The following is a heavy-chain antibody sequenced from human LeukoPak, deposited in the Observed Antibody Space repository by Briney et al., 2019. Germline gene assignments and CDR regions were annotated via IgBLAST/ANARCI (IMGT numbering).Heavy chain of an antibody. CDR3: AKDHLPGIVVADRDY. D-gene: IGHD6-19*01. CDR2: ISYDGSTK. V-gene: IGHV3-30*04. J-gene: IGHJ4*02. Sequence: GGSLRLSCAASGFTFSSYAIHWVRQAPGKGLEWVAVISYDGSTKYNADSVKGRFTISRDNSKNTLYLQINSLRAEDTALYYCAKDHLPGIVVADRDYWGQGTLVTVSS. CDR1: GFTFSSYA.